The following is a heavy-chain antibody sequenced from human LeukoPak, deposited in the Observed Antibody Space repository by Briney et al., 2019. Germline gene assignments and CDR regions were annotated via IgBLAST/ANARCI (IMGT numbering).Heavy chain of an antibody. CDR2: ISYDGSNK. CDR1: GFTFSSYA. Sequence: GRSLRLSCAASGFTFSSYAMHWVRQAPGKGLEWVAVISYDGSNKYYADSVKGRFTISRDNSKNTLYLQMNSLRAEDTAVYYCASRSVTVTTCSDYWGQGTLVTVSS. D-gene: IGHD4-17*01. J-gene: IGHJ4*02. CDR3: ASRSVTVTTCSDY. V-gene: IGHV3-30-3*01.